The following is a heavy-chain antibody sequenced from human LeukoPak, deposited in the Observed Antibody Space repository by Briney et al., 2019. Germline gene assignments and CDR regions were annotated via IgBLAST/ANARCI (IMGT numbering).Heavy chain of an antibody. CDR2: INPDSGFT. CDR3: APTAEAYTSWWKV. D-gene: IGHD3-16*01. CDR1: GYKFTDDY. V-gene: IGHV1-2*02. J-gene: IGHJ4*02. Sequence: VASVKVSCKASGYKFTDDYMRWVRQAPGQGLEFMGWINPDSGFTNYAQKFKGRVTMTRDTSISTAYLEVRSLTSDDTAVYYCAPTAEAYTSWWKVWGQGTLVTVSS.